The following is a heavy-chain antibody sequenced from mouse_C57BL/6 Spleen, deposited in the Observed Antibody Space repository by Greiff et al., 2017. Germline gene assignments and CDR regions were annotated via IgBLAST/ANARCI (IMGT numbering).Heavy chain of an antibody. V-gene: IGHV5-17*01. D-gene: IGHD1-1*01. J-gene: IGHJ4*01. CDR1: GFTFSDYG. CDR2: ISSGSSTI. CDR3: ARGDYGRDYYAMDY. Sequence: EVKLQESGGGLVKPGGSLKLSCAASGFTFSDYGMHWVRQAPEKGLEWVAYISSGSSTIYYADTVKGRFTISRDNAKNTLFLQMTSLRSEDTAMYYCARGDYGRDYYAMDYWGSGTSVTVS.